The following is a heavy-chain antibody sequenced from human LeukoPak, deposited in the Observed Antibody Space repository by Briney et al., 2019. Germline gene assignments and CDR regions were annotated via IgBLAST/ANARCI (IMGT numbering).Heavy chain of an antibody. J-gene: IGHJ3*02. CDR2: IYHSGST. D-gene: IGHD2-15*01. CDR3: ARDGHTGYCSGGSCYPGAFDI. CDR1: GDSINSYY. V-gene: IGHV4-59*01. Sequence: SETLSLTCSVSGDSINSYYWNWIRQVPGKGLEWIGYIYHSGSTDYNPSLKSRVTISVDTSKNQFSLKLSSVTAADTAVYYCARDGHTGYCSGGSCYPGAFDIWGQGTMVTVSS.